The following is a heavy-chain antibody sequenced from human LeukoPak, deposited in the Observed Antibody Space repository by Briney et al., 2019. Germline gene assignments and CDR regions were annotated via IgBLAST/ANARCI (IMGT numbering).Heavy chain of an antibody. J-gene: IGHJ5*02. V-gene: IGHV4-34*01. Sequence: SETLSLTCAVYGGSFSGYYWSWIRQPPGKGLERIGEINHSGSTNYNPSLKSRVTISVDTSKNQFSLKLSSVTAADTAVYYCARGFLISSSWYSGYNWFDPWGQGTLVTVSS. D-gene: IGHD6-13*01. CDR1: GGSFSGYY. CDR3: ARGFLISSSWYSGYNWFDP. CDR2: INHSGST.